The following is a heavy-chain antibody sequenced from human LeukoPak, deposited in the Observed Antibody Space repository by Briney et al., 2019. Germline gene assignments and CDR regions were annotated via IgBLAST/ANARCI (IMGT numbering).Heavy chain of an antibody. V-gene: IGHV3-30*02. J-gene: IGHJ4*02. CDR2: IRYDGSNK. CDR1: GFTFSRYG. CDR3: ARDLGMGTRIDF. D-gene: IGHD5-24*01. Sequence: PGGSLRLSCAASGFTFSRYGMHWVRQAPGKGLEWVAFIRYDGSNKYYTDSVKGRFTISRDNSKNTLSLQMNSLRVEDTAVYYCARDLGMGTRIDFWGQGTLVTVSS.